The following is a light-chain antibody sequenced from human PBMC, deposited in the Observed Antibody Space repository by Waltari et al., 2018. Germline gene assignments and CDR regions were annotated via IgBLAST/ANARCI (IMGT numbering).Light chain of an antibody. CDR1: SGHSSNV. CDR3: QTGGHGTCV. Sequence: QLVLTQSPSASASLGASVRLTCTLSSGHSSNVIAWHQRQPAKGPRYLMKVHSDGSHSKGDVIPDRFSGSSSGAARYLTISGLQSEDEADFYCQTGGHGTCVFGGGTKLTVL. CDR2: VHSDGSH. V-gene: IGLV4-69*01. J-gene: IGLJ3*02.